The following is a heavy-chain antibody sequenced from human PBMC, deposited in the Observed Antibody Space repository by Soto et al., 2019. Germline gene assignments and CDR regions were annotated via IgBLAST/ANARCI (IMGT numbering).Heavy chain of an antibody. CDR1: GFTFSSYA. D-gene: IGHD6-13*01. J-gene: IGHJ6*02. CDR3: ARDLGAYSSSGRYYYGMDV. Sequence: QVQLVESGGGVVQPGRSLRLSCAASGFTFSSYAMHWVRQAPGKGLQWVAVISYDGSKKYYADSVKGRFTISRDNSKNTLYLQMNSLRAEDTAVYYCARDLGAYSSSGRYYYGMDVWGQGTTVTVAS. CDR2: ISYDGSKK. V-gene: IGHV3-30-3*01.